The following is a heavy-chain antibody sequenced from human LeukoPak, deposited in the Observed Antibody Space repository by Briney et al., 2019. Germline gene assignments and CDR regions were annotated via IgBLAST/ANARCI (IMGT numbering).Heavy chain of an antibody. CDR1: AFTGYY. Sequence: GASVKVSCKASAFTGYYIHWVRQAPGQGLEWMGWINPNSGGTNYAQKFQGRVTMTRDTSISTAYMELSRLRSDDTAVYYCARDVNRQWLFDYWGQGTLVTVSS. V-gene: IGHV1-2*02. D-gene: IGHD6-19*01. CDR2: INPNSGGT. CDR3: ARDVNRQWLFDY. J-gene: IGHJ4*02.